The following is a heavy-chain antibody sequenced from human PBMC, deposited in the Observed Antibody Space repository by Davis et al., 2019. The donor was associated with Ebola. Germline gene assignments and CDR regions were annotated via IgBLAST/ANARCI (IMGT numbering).Heavy chain of an antibody. CDR3: ARTALTSVSPSGLGYNYFDL. CDR1: GGSFSGYS. CDR2: ITHTGST. D-gene: IGHD3-10*01. J-gene: IGHJ5*02. Sequence: MPSETLSLTCAVYGGSFSGYSWYWIRQPPGKGLEWIGEITHTGSTKYNPSLKSRVTISVDTSKNQFSLKMTSVTAADTAVFYCARTALTSVSPSGLGYNYFDLWGQGTLVTVSS. V-gene: IGHV4-34*01.